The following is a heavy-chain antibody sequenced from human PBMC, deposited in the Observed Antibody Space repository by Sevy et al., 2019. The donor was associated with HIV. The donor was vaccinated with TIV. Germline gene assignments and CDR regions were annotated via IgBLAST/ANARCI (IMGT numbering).Heavy chain of an antibody. CDR2: IWYDGSNK. V-gene: IGHV3-33*01. Sequence: GGSLRLSCAASGFTFSSYGMHWVRQAPGKGLEWVAVIWYDGSNKYYADSVKGRFTISRDNCKNTLYLQMNSLRAEDTAVYYCARDYYDSSGALGYWGQGTLVTVSS. J-gene: IGHJ4*02. CDR3: ARDYYDSSGALGY. CDR1: GFTFSSYG. D-gene: IGHD3-22*01.